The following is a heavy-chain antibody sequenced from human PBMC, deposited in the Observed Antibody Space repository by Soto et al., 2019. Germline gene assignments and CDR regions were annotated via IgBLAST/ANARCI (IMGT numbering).Heavy chain of an antibody. CDR2: IWQSGST. CDR3: ARGSAAGSTGYYPDY. CDR1: GGSLSSGGYS. D-gene: IGHD3-22*01. J-gene: IGHJ4*02. Sequence: SETLSLTCAVSGGSLSSGGYSWSWIRQPPGKGLEWIGYIWQSGSTYYNPSLESRVTISADTSNNQFSLNLRFVTAADTAVYYCARGSAAGSTGYYPDYWGQGTLVTVSS. V-gene: IGHV4-30-2*01.